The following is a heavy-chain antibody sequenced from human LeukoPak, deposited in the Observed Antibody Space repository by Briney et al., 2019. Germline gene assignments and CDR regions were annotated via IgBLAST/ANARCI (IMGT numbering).Heavy chain of an antibody. D-gene: IGHD1-26*01. CDR3: AKVKGGSSNYYYYYYYMDV. V-gene: IGHV3-53*05. J-gene: IGHJ6*03. CDR1: GFTVSSNY. Sequence: GGSLRLSCAASGFTVSSNYMSWVRQAPGKGLEWVSVIYSGGSTYYADSVKGRFTISRDNSKNTLYLQMNSLRAEDTAVYYCAKVKGGSSNYYYYYYYMDVWGKGTTVTVSS. CDR2: IYSGGST.